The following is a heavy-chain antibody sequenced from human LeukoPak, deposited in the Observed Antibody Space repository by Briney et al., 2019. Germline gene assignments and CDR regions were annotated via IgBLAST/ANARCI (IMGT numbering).Heavy chain of an antibody. CDR3: TTEQYYDFWSGYLFKDY. J-gene: IGHJ4*02. CDR2: IKSKTDGGTT. D-gene: IGHD3-3*01. CDR1: GFTFSNAW. Sequence: GGSLRLSCAASGFTFSNAWMSWVRQAPGKGLEWAGRIKSKTDGGTTDYAAPVKGRFTISRDDSKNTLYLQMNSLKTEDTAVYYCTTEQYYDFWSGYLFKDYWGQGTLVTVSS. V-gene: IGHV3-15*01.